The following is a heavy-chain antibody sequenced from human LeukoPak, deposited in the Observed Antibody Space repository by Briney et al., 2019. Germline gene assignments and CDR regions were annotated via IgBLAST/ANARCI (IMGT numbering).Heavy chain of an antibody. CDR3: AREGYGERAFDY. V-gene: IGHV3-21*01. D-gene: IGHD4/OR15-4a*01. J-gene: IGHJ4*02. CDR2: ISSSSSYI. Sequence: GGSLRLSCAASGFTFSSYSMNWVRQAPGKGLEWVSSISSSSSYIYYADSVKGRFTISRDNAKNSLYLQMNSLRAEDTAVYYCAREGYGERAFDYWGQGTLVTVSS. CDR1: GFTFSSYS.